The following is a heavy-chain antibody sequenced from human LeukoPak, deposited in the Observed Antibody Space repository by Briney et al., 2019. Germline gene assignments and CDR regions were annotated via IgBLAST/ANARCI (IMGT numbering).Heavy chain of an antibody. J-gene: IGHJ4*02. D-gene: IGHD2-2*01. CDR1: GYSFTTYW. CDR2: IYPGDSDT. V-gene: IGHV5-51*01. CDR3: ARRQGCSSTSCPPDS. Sequence: GESLKISCRGSGYSFTTYWIGWVRQMPGKGLGWMWIIYPGDSDTRYSASFQGQVTMSADKSINTAYLQWSSLKASDTAMYYCARRQGCSSTSCPPDSWGQGTLVTVSS.